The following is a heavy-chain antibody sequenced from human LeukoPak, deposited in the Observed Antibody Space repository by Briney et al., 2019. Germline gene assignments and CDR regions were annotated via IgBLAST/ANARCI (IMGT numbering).Heavy chain of an antibody. CDR2: ISYDGSNK. J-gene: IGHJ4*02. Sequence: GGSLRLSCAASGFTFSSYAMHWVRQAPGKGLEWVAVISYDGSNKYYADSVKGRFTISRDNSKNTLYLQMNSLRAEDTAVYYCARGTHYYGSGSYGLDAPNWGQGTLVTVSS. D-gene: IGHD3-10*01. CDR1: GFTFSSYA. CDR3: ARGTHYYGSGSYGLDAPN. V-gene: IGHV3-30*04.